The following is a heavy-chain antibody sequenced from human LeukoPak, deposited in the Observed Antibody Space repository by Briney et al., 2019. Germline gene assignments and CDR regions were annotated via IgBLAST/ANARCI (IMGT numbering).Heavy chain of an antibody. CDR1: GFTFSSYA. D-gene: IGHD3-22*01. CDR2: ISGSGGST. Sequence: GGSLRLSCAASGFTFSSYAMSCVRQAPGKGLEWVSAISGSGGSTYYADSVKGRFTISRDNSKNTLYLQMNSLRAEDTAVYYCAKETTGYDSSGYFDYWGQGTMVTVSS. CDR3: AKETTGYDSSGYFDY. J-gene: IGHJ4*03. V-gene: IGHV3-23*01.